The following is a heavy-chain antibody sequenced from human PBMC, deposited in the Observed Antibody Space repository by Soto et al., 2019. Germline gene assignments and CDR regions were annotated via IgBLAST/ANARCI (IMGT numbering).Heavy chain of an antibody. D-gene: IGHD6-13*01. J-gene: IGHJ6*02. CDR1: VFTFSSYA. CDR3: AKGGASSWYDFHSYGMEV. Sequence: VGSLRLSCASSVFTFSSYAMSCVRHSPGKWLEWVSAISGSGGSTYYADSVKGRFTISRDNSKNTLYLQMNSLRAEDTAVYYCAKGGASSWYDFHSYGMEVWGQGTTVTVSS. CDR2: ISGSGGST. V-gene: IGHV3-23*01.